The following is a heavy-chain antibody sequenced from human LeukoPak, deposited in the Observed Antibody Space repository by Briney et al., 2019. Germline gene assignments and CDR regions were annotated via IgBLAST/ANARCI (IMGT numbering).Heavy chain of an antibody. CDR1: GFTFDDFA. CDR3: ARDRAGTTLIRHHDYYYMDV. Sequence: GRSLRFSCAASGFTFDDFAMHWVRQAPGKGLEWVSSISSSSSYIYYADSVKGRFTISRDNAKNSLYLQMNSLRAEDTAVYYCARDRAGTTLIRHHDYYYMDVWGKGTTVTVSS. V-gene: IGHV3-21*01. CDR2: ISSSSSYI. J-gene: IGHJ6*03. D-gene: IGHD1-1*01.